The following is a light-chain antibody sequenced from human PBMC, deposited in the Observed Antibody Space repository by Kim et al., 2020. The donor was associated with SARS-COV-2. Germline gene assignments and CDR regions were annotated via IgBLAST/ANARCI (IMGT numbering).Light chain of an antibody. CDR3: QQYGSFMYT. J-gene: IGKJ2*01. CDR2: GAC. V-gene: IGKV3-20*01. Sequence: PVKRAPPPGRARQSVRSDFLAWYQQKPGQAPRLLIYGACRRSTCIPDRFSGSGSGTDFTLTSSRLEPEDFAMYYCQQYGSFMYTLGQGTKLQI. CDR1: QSVRSDF.